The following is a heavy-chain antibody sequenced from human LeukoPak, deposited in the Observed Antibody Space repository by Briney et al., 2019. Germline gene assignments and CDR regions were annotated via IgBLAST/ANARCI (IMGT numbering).Heavy chain of an antibody. CDR2: IYYSRRT. J-gene: IGHJ6*02. D-gene: IGHD2-2*01. Sequence: SETLSLTCTVSGGSISSYYWSWLPQPPGKGLVGSGYIYYSRRTNYNPPLNSRVTISENTPKKHFSLKLSPVTASDTAVYYCASLMPPRIPDYYYGMDVWGQGTTVTVAS. CDR3: ASLMPPRIPDYYYGMDV. V-gene: IGHV4-59*08. CDR1: GGSISSYY.